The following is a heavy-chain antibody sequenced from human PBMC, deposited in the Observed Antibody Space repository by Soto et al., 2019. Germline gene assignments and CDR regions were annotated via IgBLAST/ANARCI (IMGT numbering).Heavy chain of an antibody. Sequence: QVQLVQSGAEVKKPGASVKVSCKASGYTFTSYGISWVRQAPGQGLEWMGWISAYNGNTNYAQKLQGRVTMTTDTSTSTAYMERRSLRSDDTAGYYCAGDVRVVVVVAALSNYYYYGMDVWGQGTTVTVSS. D-gene: IGHD2-15*01. V-gene: IGHV1-18*01. CDR1: GYTFTSYG. J-gene: IGHJ6*02. CDR3: AGDVRVVVVVAALSNYYYYGMDV. CDR2: ISAYNGNT.